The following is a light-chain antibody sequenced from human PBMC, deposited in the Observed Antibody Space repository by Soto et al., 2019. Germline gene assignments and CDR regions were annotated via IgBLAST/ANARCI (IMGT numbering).Light chain of an antibody. CDR1: QSISSW. CDR3: QHYNSYPWT. CDR2: KAS. Sequence: DIQMTQSPSTLSASVGDRVTITCRASQSISSWLAWYQQKPGKAPKLLIYKASSLESGVPSRFSGSGSGTEFTLTISSLQPDDFATYYCQHYNSYPWTFCQGTKVEIK. V-gene: IGKV1-5*03. J-gene: IGKJ1*01.